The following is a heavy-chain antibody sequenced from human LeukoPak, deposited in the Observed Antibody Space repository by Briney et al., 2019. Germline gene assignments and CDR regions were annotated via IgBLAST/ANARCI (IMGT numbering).Heavy chain of an antibody. CDR1: GGSFSGYY. V-gene: IGHV4-34*01. J-gene: IGHJ4*02. D-gene: IGHD1-20*01. CDR2: INHSGST. CDR3: ARVVTGTTADY. Sequence: SETLSLTCAAYGGSFSGYYWSWIRQPPGKGLEWIGEINHSGSTNYNPSLKSRVTISVDTSKNQFSLKLSSVTAADTAVYYCARVVTGTTADYWGQGTLVTVSS.